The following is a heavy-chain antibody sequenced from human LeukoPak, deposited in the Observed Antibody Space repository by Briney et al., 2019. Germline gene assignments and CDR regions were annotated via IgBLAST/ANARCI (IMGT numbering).Heavy chain of an antibody. V-gene: IGHV3-66*01. D-gene: IGHD3-16*01. J-gene: IGHJ3*02. CDR2: IYTTGGSSIIYNGGST. Sequence: PGGSLRLSWAASGFTVSTNYMSWVRQAPGKGLEWVSVIYTTGGSSIIYNGGSTYYADSVKGRFIISRDNSKNTLYLQMNSLTAGDTAVYYCVRGPRYYDDSGFHYGVFDIWGQGTVVTVSS. CDR1: GFTVSTNY. CDR3: VRGPRYYDDSGFHYGVFDI.